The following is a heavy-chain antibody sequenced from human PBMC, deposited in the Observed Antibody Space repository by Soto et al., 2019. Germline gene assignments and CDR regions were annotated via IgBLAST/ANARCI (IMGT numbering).Heavy chain of an antibody. D-gene: IGHD4-17*01. CDR1: GFTFSSYA. CDR3: ARLGNGGMYYFDY. J-gene: IGHJ4*02. CDR2: ISGSGGST. V-gene: IGHV3-23*01. Sequence: PGGSLRLSCAASGFTFSSYAMSWVRQAPGRGLEWVSAISGSGGSTYYADSVKGRFTISRDNSKNTLYLQMNSLRAEDTAVYYCARLGNGGMYYFDYWGQGTLVTVSS.